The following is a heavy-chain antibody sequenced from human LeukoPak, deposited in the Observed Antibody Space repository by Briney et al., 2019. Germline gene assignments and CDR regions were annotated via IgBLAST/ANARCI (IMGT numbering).Heavy chain of an antibody. J-gene: IGHJ3*02. CDR3: ARQGGHGAFDI. V-gene: IGHV4-39*01. CDR2: IYYSGTT. CDR1: GDSISTSFYY. Sequence: SETLSLTCTVSGDSISTSFYYWAWIRQPPGKGLEWIGTIYYSGTTYYNPSLKSRVTISIETSTNQFSLKLTSVTAADTAVFYCARQGGHGAFDIWGQGTMVTVSS. D-gene: IGHD2-15*01.